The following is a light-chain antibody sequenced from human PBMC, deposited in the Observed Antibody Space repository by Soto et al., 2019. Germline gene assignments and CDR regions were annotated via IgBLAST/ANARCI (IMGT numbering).Light chain of an antibody. CDR2: DAS. Sequence: DIQLTQSPSTLAASVGDRVTITCRASQSISDWLAWYQQKPGKAPELLISDASTLTPGVPSRFSGSGSGTEFTLIISSLQPDDVATYFCQEYKTYAFGPGTRVEIK. V-gene: IGKV1-5*01. CDR3: QEYKTYA. J-gene: IGKJ2*01. CDR1: QSISDW.